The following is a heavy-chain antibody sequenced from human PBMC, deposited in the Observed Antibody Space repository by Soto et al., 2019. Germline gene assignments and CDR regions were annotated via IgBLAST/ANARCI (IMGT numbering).Heavy chain of an antibody. CDR2: IYHSGST. J-gene: IGHJ4*02. Sequence: PSETLSLTGAVSCGSISSSNWFSWVRQPPGKGLEWIGEIYHSGSTNYNPSLESRVTISVDKSKNQFSLKLSSVTAADTAVYYCAGIAAAGMNYWGQGTLVTVSS. CDR1: CGSISSSNW. CDR3: AGIAAAGMNY. D-gene: IGHD6-13*01. V-gene: IGHV4-4*02.